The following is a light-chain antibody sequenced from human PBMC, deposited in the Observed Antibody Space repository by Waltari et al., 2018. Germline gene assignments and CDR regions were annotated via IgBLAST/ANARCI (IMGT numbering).Light chain of an antibody. CDR2: DAS. CDR1: ETVFNY. Sequence: EIVLTQSPATLSLSPGERATLSCRASETVFNYVAWYQQRPCQAPRLLIYDASNSATGIPARCSGSGSGTDFALIISSLEPEDSALYYCQQRLTWPLTFGGGTKVEIK. CDR3: QQRLTWPLT. J-gene: IGKJ4*01. V-gene: IGKV3-11*01.